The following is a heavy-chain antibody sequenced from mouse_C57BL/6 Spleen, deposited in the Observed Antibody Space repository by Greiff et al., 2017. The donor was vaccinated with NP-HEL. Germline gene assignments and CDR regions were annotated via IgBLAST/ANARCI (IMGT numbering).Heavy chain of an antibody. CDR1: GYTFTSYW. V-gene: IGHV1-64*01. J-gene: IGHJ4*01. CDR2: IPPNSGST. CDR3: ARWGKKDYAMDY. Sequence: QVQLQQPGAELVKPGASVKLSCKASGYTFTSYWMHWVKQRPGQGLEWIGMIPPNSGSTNYNEKFKSKATLTVDKSSSTAYMQLSSLTSEDSAVYYCARWGKKDYAMDYWGQGTSVTVSS.